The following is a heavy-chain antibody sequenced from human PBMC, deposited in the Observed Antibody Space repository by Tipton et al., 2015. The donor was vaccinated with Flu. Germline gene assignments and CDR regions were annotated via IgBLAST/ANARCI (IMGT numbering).Heavy chain of an antibody. J-gene: IGHJ2*01. V-gene: IGHV4-39*07. Sequence: TLSLTCTVSGGSISSSSYYWGWIRQPPGKGLEWIGSIYYSGSTYYNPSLKSRVTISVDTSKNQFSLKLSSVTAEDTAVYYCARDSRGTSYYDYIWGSYRYRYWYFDLWGRGTLVTVPS. CDR2: IYYSGST. CDR3: ARDSRGTSYYDYIWGSYRYRYWYFDL. CDR1: GGSISSSSYY. D-gene: IGHD3-16*02.